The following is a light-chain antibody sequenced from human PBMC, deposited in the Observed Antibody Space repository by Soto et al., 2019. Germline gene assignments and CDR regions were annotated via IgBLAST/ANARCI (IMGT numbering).Light chain of an antibody. CDR3: GSYTSSSTPFV. CDR1: ISDVGGYDY. V-gene: IGLV2-14*03. Sequence: QSALTQPASVSGSPGQSITISCTGTISDVGGYDYVSWYQQHPGKAPKLMIWDVTTRPSGVSNRFSGSKSGNTASLTISGLQAEDEADYYCGSYTSSSTPFVFGTGTKVTVL. CDR2: DVT. J-gene: IGLJ1*01.